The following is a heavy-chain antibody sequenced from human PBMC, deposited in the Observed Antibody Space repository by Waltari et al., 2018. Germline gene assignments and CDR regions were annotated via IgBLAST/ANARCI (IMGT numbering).Heavy chain of an antibody. V-gene: IGHV4-30-4*08. Sequence: QVQLQESGPGLVKPSQTLSLTCAVSGESITSADYYWSCIRQAPGKGLEWIGHTHNSGTTYYNPSLKSRVSISVDTSQNHFSLQRTSVTAADTAVYYCARSTGYPYWNFDLWSRGTLVTVSS. J-gene: IGHJ2*01. CDR1: GESITSADYY. CDR3: ARSTGYPYWNFDL. CDR2: THNSGTT. D-gene: IGHD3-22*01.